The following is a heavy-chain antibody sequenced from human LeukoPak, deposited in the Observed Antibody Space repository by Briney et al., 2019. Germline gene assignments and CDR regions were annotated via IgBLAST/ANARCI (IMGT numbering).Heavy chain of an antibody. V-gene: IGHV3-64*01. CDR3: ARDAQPMVRGEVTYYFDY. CDR1: GFTFSSYA. CDR2: ISSNGGST. J-gene: IGHJ4*02. Sequence: GGSLRLSCAASGFTFSSYAMHWVRQAPGKGLEYVSAISSNGGSTYYANSVKGRFTISRDNSKDTLYLQMGSLRAEDMAVYYCARDAQPMVRGEVTYYFDYWGQGPLVTVSS. D-gene: IGHD3-10*01.